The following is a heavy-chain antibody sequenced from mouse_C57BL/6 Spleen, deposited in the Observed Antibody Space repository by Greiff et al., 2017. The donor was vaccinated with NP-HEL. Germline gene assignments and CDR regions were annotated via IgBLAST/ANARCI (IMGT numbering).Heavy chain of an antibody. J-gene: IGHJ3*01. CDR2: IWSGGST. CDR1: GFSLTSYG. V-gene: IGHV2-2*01. D-gene: IGHD2-2*01. Sequence: VMLVESGPGLVQPSQSLSITCTVSGFSLTSYGVHWVRQSPGKGLEWLGVIWSGGSTDYNAAFISRLSISKDNSKSQVFFKMNNLQADSTAIYYCARNDYGCDGGFAYWGQGTLVTVSA. CDR3: ARNDYGCDGGFAY.